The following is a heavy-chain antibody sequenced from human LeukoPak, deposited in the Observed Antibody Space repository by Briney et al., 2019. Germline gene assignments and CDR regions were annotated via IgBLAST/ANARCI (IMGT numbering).Heavy chain of an antibody. CDR3: ARDESLTMVQGVTIPGAFDI. J-gene: IGHJ3*02. Sequence: SETLSLTCTVSGGSISSYYWSWIRQPAGKGLEWIGRIYTSGSTNYNPSLKSRVTMSVDTSKNQFSLKLSSVTAADTAVYYCARDESLTMVQGVTIPGAFDIWGQGTMVTVSS. D-gene: IGHD3-10*01. V-gene: IGHV4-4*07. CDR1: GGSISSYY. CDR2: IYTSGST.